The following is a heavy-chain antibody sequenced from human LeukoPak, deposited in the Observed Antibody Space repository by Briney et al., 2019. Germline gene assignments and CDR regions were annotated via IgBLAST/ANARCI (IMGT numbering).Heavy chain of an antibody. D-gene: IGHD2-2*02. V-gene: IGHV3-21*01. J-gene: IGHJ4*02. CDR1: GFTFSSYS. CDR3: ARNKYCSSTSCYNFDY. Sequence: MPGGSLRLSCAASGFTFSSYSMTWVRQAPGKGLEWVSSISSSSSYIYYADSVKGRFTISRDNAKNSLYLQMNSLRAEDTAVYYCARNKYCSSTSCYNFDYWGQGTLVTVSS. CDR2: ISSSSSYI.